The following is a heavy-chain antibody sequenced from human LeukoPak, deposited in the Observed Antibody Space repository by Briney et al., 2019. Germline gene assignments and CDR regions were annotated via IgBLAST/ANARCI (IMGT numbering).Heavy chain of an antibody. V-gene: IGHV5-51*01. CDR2: IYPGDSGT. J-gene: IGHJ4*02. D-gene: IGHD6-19*01. CDR3: ARLLEGVPGTWGY. CDR1: GYSFTTYW. Sequence: GESLKISCKGSGYSFTTYWIAWVRQMPGEGLEWMGMIYPGDSGTRYSPSFQGQVTISADKSISTAYLQWSSLKASDTAMYYCARLLEGVPGTWGYWGQGTLVTVS.